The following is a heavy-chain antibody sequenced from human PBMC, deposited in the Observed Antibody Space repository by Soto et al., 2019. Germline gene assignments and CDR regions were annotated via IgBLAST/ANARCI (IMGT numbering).Heavy chain of an antibody. CDR3: ARGPYCSGGSCLNWFDP. D-gene: IGHD2-15*01. J-gene: IGHJ5*02. V-gene: IGHV4-34*01. CDR2: INHSGTT. CDR1: GGAFSGYI. Sequence: SEPLALTGRVHGGAFSGYIRAAIRPPPGEGLAWIVEINHSGTTNYSPSLKSRVSISVDTSKHQFSLKLRSVTAADTAVYYFARGPYCSGGSCLNWFDPWGPGTLVTVSS.